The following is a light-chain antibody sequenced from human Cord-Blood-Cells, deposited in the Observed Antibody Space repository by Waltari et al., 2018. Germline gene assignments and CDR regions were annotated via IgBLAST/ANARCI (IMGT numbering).Light chain of an antibody. CDR1: SSDVGGYTY. V-gene: IGLV2-8*01. Sequence: QSALTQPPSASGSPGQSVTISCTGTSSDVGGYTYVSWYQQHPGKAPTLLIYEVSKRPSGVPDRCSGSKSGNTASLTVSGLQAEDEADYYCSSYAGSNNLVFGGGTKLTVL. CDR3: SSYAGSNNLV. CDR2: EVS. J-gene: IGLJ2*01.